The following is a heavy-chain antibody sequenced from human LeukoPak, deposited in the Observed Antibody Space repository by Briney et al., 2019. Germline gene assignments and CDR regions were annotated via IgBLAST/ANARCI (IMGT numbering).Heavy chain of an antibody. CDR2: INHSGST. V-gene: IGHV4-34*01. Sequence: PSETLSLTCAVYGGSFSGYYWSWIRQPPGKGLEWSGEINHSGSTNYNPSLKSRVTISVDTSKNQFSLKLSSVTAADTAVYYCARGLMVYDIRGSFDPWGQGTLVTVSS. CDR3: ARGLMVYDIRGSFDP. CDR1: GGSFSGYY. D-gene: IGHD2-8*01. J-gene: IGHJ5*02.